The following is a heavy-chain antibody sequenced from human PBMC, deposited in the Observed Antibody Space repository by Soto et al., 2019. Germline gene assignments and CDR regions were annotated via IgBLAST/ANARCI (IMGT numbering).Heavy chain of an antibody. CDR2: INHSGST. D-gene: IGHD3-22*01. V-gene: IGHV4-34*01. J-gene: IGHJ5*02. CDR1: GGSFSGYY. Sequence: SETLSLTCAVYGGSFSGYYWSWIRQPPGKGLEWIGEINHSGSTNYNPSLKSRVTISVGTSKNQFSLKLSSVTAADTAVYYCARGSNYYDSSGYYDWFDPWGQGTLVTVSS. CDR3: ARGSNYYDSSGYYDWFDP.